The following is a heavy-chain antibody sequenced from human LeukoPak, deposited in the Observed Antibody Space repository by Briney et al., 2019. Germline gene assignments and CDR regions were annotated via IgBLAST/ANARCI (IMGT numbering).Heavy chain of an antibody. CDR3: ARDSWFAGNDWFDP. CDR1: GGSISSSNW. D-gene: IGHD1-1*01. CDR2: IYYSGST. J-gene: IGHJ5*02. V-gene: IGHV4-4*02. Sequence: SGTLSLTCAVSGGSISSSNWWSWVRQPPGKGLEWIGSIYYSGSTYYNPSLKSRVTISVDTSKNQFSLKLSSVTAADTAVYYCARDSWFAGNDWFDPWGQGTLVTVSS.